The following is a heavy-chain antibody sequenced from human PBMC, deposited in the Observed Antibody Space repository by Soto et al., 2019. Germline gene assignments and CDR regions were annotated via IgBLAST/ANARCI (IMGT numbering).Heavy chain of an antibody. D-gene: IGHD2-15*01. V-gene: IGHV3-23*01. CDR1: GFAFSTYV. J-gene: IGHJ4*02. Sequence: GGSLRLSCTTSGFAFSTYVMSWVRQAPGKGLEWVSPISGSGGGTYYADSVQGRFTISRDNSKNTLYLQMNSLRAEDTAVYYCAKKSGATSCSGGSCYSGPIDYWGRGTLVTVSS. CDR3: AKKSGATSCSGGSCYSGPIDY. CDR2: ISGSGGGT.